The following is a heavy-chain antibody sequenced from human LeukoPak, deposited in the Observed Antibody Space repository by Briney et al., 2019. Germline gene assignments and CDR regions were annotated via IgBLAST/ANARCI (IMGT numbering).Heavy chain of an antibody. CDR1: GGSISSYY. CDR2: IYTSGST. D-gene: IGHD3-3*01. J-gene: IGHJ4*01. V-gene: IGHV4-4*07. CDR3: ATFFGVIDDPLDY. Sequence: PSETLSLTCTVSGGSISSYYWSWIRQPAGKGLEWIGRIYTSGSTNYNPSLKSRVTMSVDTSKNQFSLNLSSATAADTAIYYCATFFGVIDDPLDYWGHGTLVTVSA.